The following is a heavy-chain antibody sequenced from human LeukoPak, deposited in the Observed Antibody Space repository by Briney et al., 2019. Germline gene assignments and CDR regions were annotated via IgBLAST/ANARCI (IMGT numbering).Heavy chain of an antibody. D-gene: IGHD2-15*01. Sequence: GGSLRLSCAASGFTFSSYSMNWVRQAPGKGLEWVSSISSNSSYIYYADSVKGRFTISRDNSKNTLYLQMNSLRAEDTAVYYCASLFYCSGGSCYGAFDIWGQGTMVTVSS. J-gene: IGHJ3*02. CDR1: GFTFSSYS. CDR2: ISSNSSYI. CDR3: ASLFYCSGGSCYGAFDI. V-gene: IGHV3-21*01.